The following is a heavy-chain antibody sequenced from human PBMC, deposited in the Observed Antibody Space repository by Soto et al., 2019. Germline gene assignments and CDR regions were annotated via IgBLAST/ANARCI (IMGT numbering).Heavy chain of an antibody. CDR1: GGTFSSYT. V-gene: IGHV1-69*02. J-gene: IGHJ6*03. D-gene: IGHD3-3*01. CDR3: AGGLPHDFWTDYYYMDV. Sequence: SVKVSCKASGGTFSSYTISWVRQAPGQGLEWMGRIIPILGIANYAQKFQGRVTITADKSTSTAYMELSSLRSEDTAVYYCAGGLPHDFWTDYYYMDVWGKGTTVTVSS. CDR2: IIPILGIA.